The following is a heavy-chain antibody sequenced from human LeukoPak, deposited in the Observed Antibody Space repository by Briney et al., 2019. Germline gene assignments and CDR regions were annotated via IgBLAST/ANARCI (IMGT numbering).Heavy chain of an antibody. CDR1: GGTFSSYT. D-gene: IGHD3-22*01. CDR3: AREDYYDRDRPLDY. J-gene: IGHJ4*02. Sequence: SVKVSCKASGGTFSSYTISWVQQAPGQGLEWMGRIIPILGIANYAQKFQGRVTITADKSTSTAYMELSSPRSEDTAVYYCAREDYYDRDRPLDYWGQGTLVTVSS. V-gene: IGHV1-69*04. CDR2: IIPILGIA.